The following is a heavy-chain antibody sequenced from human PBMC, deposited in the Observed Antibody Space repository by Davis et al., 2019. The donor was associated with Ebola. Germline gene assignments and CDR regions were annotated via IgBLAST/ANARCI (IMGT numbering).Heavy chain of an antibody. J-gene: IGHJ4*02. CDR2: VSHSQRET. CDR1: GFTFRNYA. D-gene: IGHD3-3*01. Sequence: PGGSLRLSCAASGFTFRNYAIHWVRQAPGKGLEWVAVVSHSQRETFYADSVKGRFTISRDNSENTLYLQMNSLTADDTAVYYCARAVFHEVLDYWGQGTPVTVSS. CDR3: ARAVFHEVLDY. V-gene: IGHV3-30*04.